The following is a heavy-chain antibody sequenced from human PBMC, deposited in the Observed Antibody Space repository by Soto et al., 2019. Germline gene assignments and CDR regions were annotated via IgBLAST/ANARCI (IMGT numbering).Heavy chain of an antibody. CDR2: ISWNSGSI. CDR1: GFTFDDYA. Sequence: GGSLRLSCAASGFTFDDYAMHWVRQAPGKGLEWVSGISWNSGSIGYADSVKGRFTISRDNARHSLYLQMSSLRAEHTAFYYCVKGSGYDWMDRESWFDPWGQGTLVTVSS. CDR3: VKGSGYDWMDRESWFDP. V-gene: IGHV3-9*01. J-gene: IGHJ5*02. D-gene: IGHD5-12*01.